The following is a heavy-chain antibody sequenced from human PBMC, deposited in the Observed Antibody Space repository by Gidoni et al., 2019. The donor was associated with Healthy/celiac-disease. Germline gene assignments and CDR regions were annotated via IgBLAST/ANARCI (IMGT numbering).Heavy chain of an antibody. CDR1: GGSISSGSYY. Sequence: QVQLQESGPGLVKPSQTLSLTCTVSGGSISSGSYYWSWIRQPAGKGLEWIGRIYTSGRTNYNPSLKSRVTISVDTSKNQFSLKLSSVTAADTAVYYCARDRGGSYQIDYWGQGTLVTVSS. CDR2: IYTSGRT. D-gene: IGHD1-26*01. CDR3: ARDRGGSYQIDY. J-gene: IGHJ4*02. V-gene: IGHV4-61*02.